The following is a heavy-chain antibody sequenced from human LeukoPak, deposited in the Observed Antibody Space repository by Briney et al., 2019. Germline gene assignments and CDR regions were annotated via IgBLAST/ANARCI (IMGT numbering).Heavy chain of an antibody. J-gene: IGHJ6*02. CDR3: ARGGSYSSSRYGAVTQPSYGMDV. D-gene: IGHD6-13*01. CDR2: IYYSGST. CDR1: GGSISSYY. V-gene: IGHV4-59*08. Sequence: PSETLSLTCTVSGGSISSYYWSWIRQPPGKGLEWIGYIYYSGSTNYNPSLKSRVTISVDTSKNQFSLKLSSVTAADTAVYYCARGGSYSSSRYGAVTQPSYGMDVWGQGTTVTVSS.